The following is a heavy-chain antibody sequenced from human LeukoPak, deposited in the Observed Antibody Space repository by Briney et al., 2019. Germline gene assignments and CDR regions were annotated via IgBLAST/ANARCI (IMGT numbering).Heavy chain of an antibody. CDR2: IYPGDSDT. CDR3: ARRGLANRDLYYFDY. Sequence: GESLKISCKGSGYSFTSYWIGWVRQMPGKGLEWMGIIYPGDSDTRYSPSFQGQVTISADKSITTAYLQWSSLKASDTAMYYCARRGLANRDLYYFDYWGQGTLVTVSS. V-gene: IGHV5-51*01. D-gene: IGHD7-27*01. J-gene: IGHJ4*02. CDR1: GYSFTSYW.